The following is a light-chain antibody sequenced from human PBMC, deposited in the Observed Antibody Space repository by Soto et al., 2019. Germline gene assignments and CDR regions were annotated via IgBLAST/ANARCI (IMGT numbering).Light chain of an antibody. CDR1: SSNIGAGYD. Sequence: QSVLTQPPSVSGAPGQRVTISCTGSSSNIGAGYDVHWYQQLPGTAPKLLIYGNSNRPSGVPDRFSGSKSGTSASLAITGLQAEDEADYYCQSYDSSLVFGGGTQLTVL. CDR2: GNS. CDR3: QSYDSSLV. V-gene: IGLV1-40*01. J-gene: IGLJ2*01.